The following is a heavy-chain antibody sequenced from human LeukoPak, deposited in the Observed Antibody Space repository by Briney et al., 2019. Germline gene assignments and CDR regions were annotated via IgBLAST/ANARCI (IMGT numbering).Heavy chain of an antibody. V-gene: IGHV3-11*04. CDR3: ARESFQEYYFDY. Sequence: PGGSLRLSCAASGFTFSDYYMSWIRQAPGKGLEWVSYISSSGSTIYYADSVKGRFTVSRDNAKNSLYLQMNSLRAEDTAVYYCARESFQEYYFDYWGQGTLVTVSS. J-gene: IGHJ4*02. CDR2: ISSSGSTI. CDR1: GFTFSDYY. D-gene: IGHD3-16*01.